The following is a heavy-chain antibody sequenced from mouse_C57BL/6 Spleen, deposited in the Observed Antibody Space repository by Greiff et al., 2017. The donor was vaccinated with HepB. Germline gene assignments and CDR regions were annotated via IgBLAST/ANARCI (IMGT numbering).Heavy chain of an antibody. CDR1: GYAFSSYW. V-gene: IGHV1-80*01. Sequence: VKLQESGAELVKPGASVKISCKASGYAFSSYWMNWVKQRPGKGLEWIGQIYPGDGDTNYNGKFKGKATLTADKSSSTAYMQLSSLTSEDSAVYFCARSDDYVNFDYWGQGTTLTVSS. CDR3: ARSDDYVNFDY. CDR2: IYPGDGDT. J-gene: IGHJ2*01. D-gene: IGHD2-4*01.